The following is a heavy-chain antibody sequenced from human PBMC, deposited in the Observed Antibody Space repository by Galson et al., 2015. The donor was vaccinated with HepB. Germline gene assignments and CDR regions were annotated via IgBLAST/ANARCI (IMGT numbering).Heavy chain of an antibody. CDR1: GFTFSSYA. CDR2: ISGSGGST. Sequence: SLRLSCAASGFTFSSYAMSWARQAPGKGLEWVSAISGSGGSTYYADSVKGRFTISRDNSKNTLYLQMNSLRAEDTAVYYCAKSIAAAALSLEYWYFDLWGRGTLVTVSS. V-gene: IGHV3-23*01. D-gene: IGHD6-13*01. CDR3: AKSIAAAALSLEYWYFDL. J-gene: IGHJ2*01.